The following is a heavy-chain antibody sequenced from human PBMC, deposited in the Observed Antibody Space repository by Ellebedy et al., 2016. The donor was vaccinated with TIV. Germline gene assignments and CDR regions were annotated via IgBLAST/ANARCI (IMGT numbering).Heavy chain of an antibody. CDR1: GFTVRSNY. J-gene: IGHJ4*02. D-gene: IGHD6-13*01. Sequence: GESLKISXAASGFTVRSNYMSWVRQAPEKGLEWVSVFYAGGGTYYTDSVKGRFTISRDNAKNTLYLQMNSLRAEDTAVYYCARERGIAAAGTWSGYWGQGTLVTVSS. CDR2: FYAGGGT. V-gene: IGHV3-66*01. CDR3: ARERGIAAAGTWSGY.